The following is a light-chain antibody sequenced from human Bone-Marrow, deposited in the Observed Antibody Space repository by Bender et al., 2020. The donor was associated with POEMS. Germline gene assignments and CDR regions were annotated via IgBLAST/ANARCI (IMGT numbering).Light chain of an antibody. J-gene: IGLJ3*02. V-gene: IGLV2-23*01. Sequence: QSVLTQPPSVSGSPGQSITISCTGSSSNVGSYNRVSWFQRHPGKAPKLMIYEDIKRPSGVSNRFSGSKSGNTASLTISGLQPEDEAAYYCCSYAGSSTYMFGGGTKLTVL. CDR3: CSYAGSSTYM. CDR1: SSNVGSYNR. CDR2: EDI.